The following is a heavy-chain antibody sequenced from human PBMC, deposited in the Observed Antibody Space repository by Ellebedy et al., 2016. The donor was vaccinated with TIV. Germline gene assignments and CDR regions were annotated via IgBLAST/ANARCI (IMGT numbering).Heavy chain of an antibody. V-gene: IGHV1-69*13. CDR1: RGTFSSYA. Sequence: ASVKVSXKASRGTFSSYAISWVRQAPGQGLEWMGGIIPIFGTANYAQKFQGRVTITADESTSTACMELSSLRSEDTAVYYCARGSKRVITFTYYYYGMDVWGQGTTVTVSS. CDR2: IIPIFGTA. D-gene: IGHD3-22*01. J-gene: IGHJ6*02. CDR3: ARGSKRVITFTYYYYGMDV.